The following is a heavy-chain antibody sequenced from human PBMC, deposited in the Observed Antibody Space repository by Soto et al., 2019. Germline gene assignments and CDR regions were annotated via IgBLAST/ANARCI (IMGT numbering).Heavy chain of an antibody. V-gene: IGHV1-2*04. J-gene: IGHJ4*02. Sequence: GASVKVSCKASGYTFTGYYMHWVRQAPGQGLEWMGWINPNSGGTNYAQKFQGWVTMTRDTSISTAYMELSRLRSDDTAVYYCARDHCTNGVCFSFDYWGQGTLVTVSS. D-gene: IGHD2-8*01. CDR2: INPNSGGT. CDR1: GYTFTGYY. CDR3: ARDHCTNGVCFSFDY.